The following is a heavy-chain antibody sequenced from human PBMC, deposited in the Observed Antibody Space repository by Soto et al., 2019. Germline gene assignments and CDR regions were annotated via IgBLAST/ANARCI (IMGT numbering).Heavy chain of an antibody. V-gene: IGHV3-21*01. D-gene: IGHD6-13*01. Sequence: LRLSCAASGCTFRSFTMNWVRQAPGKGLEWVSTISSNSAYIYYTDALRGRFTISRDNAKNSLHLQMNSLRAEDTAVYYCTRDASRDSSARGWFDPWGPGTLVTVSS. J-gene: IGHJ5*02. CDR3: TRDASRDSSARGWFDP. CDR2: ISSNSAYI. CDR1: GCTFRSFT.